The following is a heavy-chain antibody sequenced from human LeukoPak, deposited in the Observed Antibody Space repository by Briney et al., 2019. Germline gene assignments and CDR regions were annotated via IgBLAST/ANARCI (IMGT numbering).Heavy chain of an antibody. Sequence: GGSLRLSGAATGFTFSNYWLHWVRQTPGKGLVWVSRISSDGSSTSYADSVRGRFTISRDNAKNTLYLQMNSLRAEDPAVYYCARETNYAFDIWGQGTMVTVSS. CDR3: ARETNYAFDI. J-gene: IGHJ3*02. CDR1: GFTFSNYW. CDR2: ISSDGSST. V-gene: IGHV3-74*01. D-gene: IGHD1-1*01.